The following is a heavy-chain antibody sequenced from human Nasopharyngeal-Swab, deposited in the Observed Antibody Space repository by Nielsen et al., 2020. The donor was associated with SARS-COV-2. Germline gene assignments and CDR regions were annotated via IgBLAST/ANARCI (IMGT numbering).Heavy chain of an antibody. CDR3: AKLRGYSSGWALDY. Sequence: GGSLRLSCAASGFIFSSYAMSWVRQAPGKGLEWVSGITGSSSSTYYADSVKGHLTISRDNSKNTLYLQMNSLRPEDTAVYYCAKLRGYSSGWALDYWGQGTLVTVSS. D-gene: IGHD6-19*01. CDR2: ITGSSSST. J-gene: IGHJ4*02. V-gene: IGHV3-23*01. CDR1: GFIFSSYA.